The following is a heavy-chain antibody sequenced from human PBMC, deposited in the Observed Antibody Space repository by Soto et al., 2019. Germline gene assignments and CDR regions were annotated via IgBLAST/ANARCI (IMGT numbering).Heavy chain of an antibody. D-gene: IGHD2-15*01. CDR1: GGSISSGDYY. V-gene: IGHV4-30-4*01. CDR3: ASGRVVVAGEDGMDV. J-gene: IGHJ6*02. Sequence: QVQLQESGPGLVKPSQTLSLTCTVSGGSISSGDYYWSWIRQPPGKGLEWIGYIYYSGSTYYNPSPQRRVTKTGDTAKNQFSLEVSSVAGADTAGYYWASGRVVVAGEDGMDVWGQGTTVTVSS. CDR2: IYYSGST.